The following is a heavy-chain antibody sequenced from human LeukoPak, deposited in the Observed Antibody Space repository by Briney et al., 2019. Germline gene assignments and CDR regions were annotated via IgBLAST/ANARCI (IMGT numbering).Heavy chain of an antibody. CDR1: GYSFTSHW. D-gene: IGHD3-22*01. Sequence: GESLKISCKGSGYSFTSHWIGWVRQMPGKGLEWMGIIYPGDSDTRYSPSFQSQVTISADKSISTAYLQWSSLKASDTAMYYCARRKGYYDSSGYVGYWGQGTLVTVSS. V-gene: IGHV5-51*01. CDR2: IYPGDSDT. J-gene: IGHJ4*02. CDR3: ARRKGYYDSSGYVGY.